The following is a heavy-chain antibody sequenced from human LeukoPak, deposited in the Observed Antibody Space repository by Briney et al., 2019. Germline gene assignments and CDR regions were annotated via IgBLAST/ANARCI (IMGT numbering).Heavy chain of an antibody. CDR3: ARRILTGSKEFDY. CDR1: GGSISSSSYY. J-gene: IGHJ4*02. D-gene: IGHD3-9*01. CDR2: IYYSGST. Sequence: SETLSLTCTVSGGSISSSSYYWGWIRQPPGKGLEWIGSIYYSGSTYYNPPLKSRVTISVDTSKNQFSLKLSSVTAADTAVYYCARRILTGSKEFDYWGQGTLVTVSS. V-gene: IGHV4-39*01.